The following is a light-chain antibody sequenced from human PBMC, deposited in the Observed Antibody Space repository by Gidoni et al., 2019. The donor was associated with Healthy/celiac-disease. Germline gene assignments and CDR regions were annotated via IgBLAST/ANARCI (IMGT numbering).Light chain of an antibody. CDR3: QQRSNWPRIT. CDR2: DAS. J-gene: IGKJ5*01. V-gene: IGKV3-11*01. CDR1: QSVSSY. Sequence: EIVLTQSPATLSLSPGERATISCRASQSVSSYLAWYQQKPGQAPRLLIYDASNRATGIPARFSGSGSGTDFTLTISSLEPEDFAVYYCQQRSNWPRITFXQXTRLEIK.